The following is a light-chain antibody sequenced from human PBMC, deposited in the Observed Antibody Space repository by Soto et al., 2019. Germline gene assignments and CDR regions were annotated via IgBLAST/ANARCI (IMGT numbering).Light chain of an antibody. CDR3: QQYSSSSIT. Sequence: EVVLTQSPGTLSLSPGERATISCRASQSVSSSYLAWHQQKPGQAPRLLIYGAASRATGIPDRFSGSGSGTDFTLTISRLEPEDFAVYYCQQYSSSSITFGQGTRLEIK. V-gene: IGKV3-20*01. J-gene: IGKJ5*01. CDR1: QSVSSSY. CDR2: GAA.